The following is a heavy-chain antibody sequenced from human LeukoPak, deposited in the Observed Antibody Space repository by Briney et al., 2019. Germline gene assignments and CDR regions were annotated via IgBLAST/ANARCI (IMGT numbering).Heavy chain of an antibody. CDR1: GYTFTRYY. CDR3: ARDSGEPLIRAFDI. CDR2: INPSGGST. J-gene: IGHJ3*02. D-gene: IGHD1-14*01. Sequence: ASVKVSCKASGYTFTRYYMHWVRQAPGQGLEWMGIINPSGGSTGYAQQFQGRLTMTRDTSTSTVYMELSSLRSEDTAVYYCARDSGEPLIRAFDIWGQGTMVTVSS. V-gene: IGHV1-46*01.